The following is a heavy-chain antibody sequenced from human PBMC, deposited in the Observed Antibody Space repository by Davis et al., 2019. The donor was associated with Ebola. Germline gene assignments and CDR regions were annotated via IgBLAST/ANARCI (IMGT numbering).Heavy chain of an antibody. CDR1: GFTFSSYS. D-gene: IGHD2-21*02. V-gene: IGHV3-48*04. CDR3: AKGVTGTYYYYGMDV. CDR2: ISSSSSTI. Sequence: GGSLRLSCAASGFTFSSYSMNWVRQAPGKGLEWVSYISSSSSTIYYADSVKGRFTISRDNAKSSLYLQMSSLRAEDTAFYYCAKGVTGTYYYYGMDVWGQGTTVTVSS. J-gene: IGHJ6*02.